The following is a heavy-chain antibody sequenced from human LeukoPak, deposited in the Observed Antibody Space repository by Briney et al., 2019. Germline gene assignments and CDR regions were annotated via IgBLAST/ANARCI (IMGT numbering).Heavy chain of an antibody. CDR2: IYYSGST. Sequence: TSETLSLTCTVSGGSISSSSYYWGWIRQPPGKGLEWIGSIYYSGSTYYNPSLKSRVTISVDTSKNQFSLKLSSVTAADTAVYYCAREGTIAARPNWFDPWGQGTLVTVSS. D-gene: IGHD6-6*01. CDR3: AREGTIAARPNWFDP. J-gene: IGHJ5*02. V-gene: IGHV4-39*07. CDR1: GGSISSSSYY.